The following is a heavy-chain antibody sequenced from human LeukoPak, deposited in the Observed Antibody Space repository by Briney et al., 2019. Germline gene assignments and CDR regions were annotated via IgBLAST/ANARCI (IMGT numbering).Heavy chain of an antibody. CDR3: ARGPPPYSPPWFFDY. CDR2: IYSDGSV. Sequence: SETLSLTCTVSGGSISSYYWSWIRQPAGKGLQWIGRIYSDGSVKYNPSLKSRVTMSVDTSKNQFSLKMTSVTAADTAVYFCARGPPPYSPPWFFDYGGRGPL. D-gene: IGHD2-15*01. CDR1: GGSISSYY. J-gene: IGHJ4*02. V-gene: IGHV4-4*07.